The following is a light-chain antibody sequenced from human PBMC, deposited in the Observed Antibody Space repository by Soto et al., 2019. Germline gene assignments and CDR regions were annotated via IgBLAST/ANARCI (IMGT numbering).Light chain of an antibody. CDR1: SSNIGAGHD. Sequence: QLVLTQPPSVSGAPGQRVTISCTGNSSNIGAGHDVHWYQKLPGTGPKLLIFGNTNRPSGVPDRFSGSKSGTSASLAITGLQAEDEADYHCQSYDTSLIMAFGGGTKLTVL. CDR2: GNT. J-gene: IGLJ2*01. CDR3: QSYDTSLIMA. V-gene: IGLV1-40*01.